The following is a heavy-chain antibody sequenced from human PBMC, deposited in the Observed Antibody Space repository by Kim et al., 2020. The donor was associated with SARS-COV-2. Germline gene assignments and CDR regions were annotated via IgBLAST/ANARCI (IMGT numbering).Heavy chain of an antibody. CDR1: GYTFTSYD. V-gene: IGHV1-8*01. Sequence: ASVKVSCKASGYTFTSYDINWVRQATGQGLEWMGWMNPNSGNTGYAQKFQGRVTMTRNTSISTAYMELSSLRSEDTAVYYCARGPRMVAAAGMALYYYYYYGMDVWGQGTTVTVSS. D-gene: IGHD6-13*01. J-gene: IGHJ6*02. CDR2: MNPNSGNT. CDR3: ARGPRMVAAAGMALYYYYYYGMDV.